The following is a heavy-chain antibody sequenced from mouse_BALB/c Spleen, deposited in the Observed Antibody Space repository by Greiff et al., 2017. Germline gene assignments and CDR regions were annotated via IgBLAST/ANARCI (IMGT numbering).Heavy chain of an antibody. CDR3: ARPYYYGSSYKAWFAY. D-gene: IGHD1-1*01. Sequence: QVQLQQSGPGLVQPSQSLSITCTVSGFSLTSYGVHWVRQSPGKGLEWLGVIWSGGSTDYNAAFISRLSISKDNSKSQVFFKMNSLQANDTAIYYCARPYYYGSSYKAWFAYWGQGTLVTVSA. V-gene: IGHV2-2*02. J-gene: IGHJ3*01. CDR2: IWSGGST. CDR1: GFSLTSYG.